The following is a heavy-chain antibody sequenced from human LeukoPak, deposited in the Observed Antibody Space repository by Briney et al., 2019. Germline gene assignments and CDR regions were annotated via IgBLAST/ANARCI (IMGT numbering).Heavy chain of an antibody. CDR2: ISASGGTT. Sequence: GGSLRLSCAASGFTFSSYAMSWVRQAPGKGLEWVSAISASGGTTYYADSVKGRFTISRDNAKNSLYLQMNSLRAEDTAVYYCARAPRGVARYNWFDPWGQGTLVTVSS. CDR3: ARAPRGVARYNWFDP. D-gene: IGHD5-12*01. J-gene: IGHJ5*02. CDR1: GFTFSSYA. V-gene: IGHV3-23*01.